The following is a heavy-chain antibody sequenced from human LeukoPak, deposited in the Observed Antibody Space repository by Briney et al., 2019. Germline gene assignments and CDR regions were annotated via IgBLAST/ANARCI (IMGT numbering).Heavy chain of an antibody. V-gene: IGHV3-48*03. CDR3: ARYLRVFSGVDY. J-gene: IGHJ4*02. CDR1: GYTFSSYE. Sequence: PGGSLRLSCAASGYTFSSYEMNWVRQAPGKGLEWVSYISSSGSTIYYADSVKGRFTISRDNAKNSLYLQMNSLRAEDTAVYYCARYLRVFSGVDYWGQGILVTVSS. CDR2: ISSSGSTI. D-gene: IGHD3-9*01.